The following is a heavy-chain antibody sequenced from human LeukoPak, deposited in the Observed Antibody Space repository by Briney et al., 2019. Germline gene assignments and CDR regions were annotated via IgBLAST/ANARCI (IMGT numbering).Heavy chain of an antibody. CDR1: GGSFSGYY. V-gene: IGHV4-34*01. D-gene: IGHD4-11*01. CDR2: INHSGST. J-gene: IGHJ4*02. CDR3: ARGQGTVTTR. Sequence: SETLSLTCVVYGGSFSGYYWSWTRQPPGKGLEWIGEINHSGSTNYNPSLKSRVTISVDTSKNQFSLKLSSVTAADTAVYYCARGQGTVTTRWGQGTLVTVSS.